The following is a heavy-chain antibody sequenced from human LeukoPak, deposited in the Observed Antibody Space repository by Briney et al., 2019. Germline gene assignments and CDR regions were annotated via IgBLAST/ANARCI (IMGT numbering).Heavy chain of an antibody. V-gene: IGHV1-2*06. CDR1: GYTFTDYY. Sequence: ASVKVSCKASGYTFTDYYIHWVRQAPGQGLEWMGRINPNSGGTNYAQKFQGRVTMTRDTSISTAYMELSRLRSDDTAVYYCARAVPTAKYDSSGYRADYWGQGTLVTVSS. CDR2: INPNSGGT. J-gene: IGHJ4*02. D-gene: IGHD3-22*01. CDR3: ARAVPTAKYDSSGYRADY.